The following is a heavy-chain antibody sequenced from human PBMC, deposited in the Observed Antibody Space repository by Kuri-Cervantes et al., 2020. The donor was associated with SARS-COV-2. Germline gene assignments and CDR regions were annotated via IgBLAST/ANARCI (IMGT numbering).Heavy chain of an antibody. V-gene: IGHV3-48*02. D-gene: IGHD1-26*01. CDR1: GFTFSSYI. J-gene: IGHJ6*02. CDR3: AREAPCRIVGAICYGMDV. CDR2: ISSSSSTI. Sequence: GESLKISCAASGFTFSSYIMNWVRQAPGKGLEWVSYISSSSSTIYYADSVKGRFTISRDNAKNSLYLQMNSLRDEDTAVYYCAREAPCRIVGAICYGMDVWGQGTTVTVSS.